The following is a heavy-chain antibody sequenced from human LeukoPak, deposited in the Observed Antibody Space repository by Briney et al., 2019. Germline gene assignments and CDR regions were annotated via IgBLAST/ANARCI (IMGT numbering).Heavy chain of an antibody. Sequence: GGSLRLSCAASGFTFSSYGMHWVRQAPGKGLEWVAVIWYDGSNKYYADSVKGRFTISRDNSKNTLYLQMNRLRAEDTAVYYCARDADEYCSSTTCRGGSFDIWGQGTMVTVLS. D-gene: IGHD2-2*01. CDR3: ARDADEYCSSTTCRGGSFDI. CDR2: IWYDGSNK. V-gene: IGHV3-33*01. J-gene: IGHJ3*02. CDR1: GFTFSSYG.